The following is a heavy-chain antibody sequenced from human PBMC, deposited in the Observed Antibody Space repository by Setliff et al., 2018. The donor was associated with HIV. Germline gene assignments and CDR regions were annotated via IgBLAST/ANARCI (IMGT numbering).Heavy chain of an antibody. CDR3: ARDSANGKTANLNYLDV. D-gene: IGHD2-8*01. CDR1: GASITDYF. J-gene: IGHJ6*03. CDR2: IYSSGST. Sequence: SETLSLACTISGASITDYFWNWIRQPAGKGLEWIGRIYSSGSTNYNPSLKSRVTISVDTSKNQFSLKLTSVTAADTAVYYCARDSANGKTANLNYLDVWGKGTTVTVS. V-gene: IGHV4-4*07.